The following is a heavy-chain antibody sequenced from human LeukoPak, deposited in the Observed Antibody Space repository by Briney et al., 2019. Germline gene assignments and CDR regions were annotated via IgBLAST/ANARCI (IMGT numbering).Heavy chain of an antibody. CDR2: MNPNSGNT. CDR3: ARVRRYYYMDV. J-gene: IGHJ6*03. CDR1: GYTFTSYD. Sequence: ASVKVSCQASGYTFTSYDINWVRQATGQGLEWMGWMNPNSGNTGYAQKFQGRVTITRNTSISTAYMELSSLRSEDTAVYYCARVRRYYYMDVWGKGTTVTVSS. V-gene: IGHV1-8*03.